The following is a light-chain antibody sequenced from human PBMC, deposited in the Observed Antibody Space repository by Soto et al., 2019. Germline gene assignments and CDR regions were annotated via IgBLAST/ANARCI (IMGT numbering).Light chain of an antibody. V-gene: IGKV3-15*01. Sequence: EIVMTQSPATLSVSPGDRATLSCRASQSVDNDLAWYQQKPGQPPRLLIYDASTRATGVPARFSGSGSGTEFTLTISSLQSEDFAVYYCQQHNVWPATFGQGTKVDI. J-gene: IGKJ1*01. CDR2: DAS. CDR1: QSVDND. CDR3: QQHNVWPAT.